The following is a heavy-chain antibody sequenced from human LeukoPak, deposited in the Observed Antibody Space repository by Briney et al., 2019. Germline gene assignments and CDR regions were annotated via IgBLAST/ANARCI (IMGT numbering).Heavy chain of an antibody. Sequence: SETLSLTCTVSGGSISSYYWSWIRQPPGKGLEWIGYIYYSGSTNYNPSLKSRVTISVDTSKNQFSLKLSSVTAADTAVYYCAREHLYCSSTSCYRGGWFDPWGQGTLVTVSS. D-gene: IGHD2-2*02. CDR3: AREHLYCSSTSCYRGGWFDP. CDR2: IYYSGST. CDR1: GGSISSYY. J-gene: IGHJ5*02. V-gene: IGHV4-59*01.